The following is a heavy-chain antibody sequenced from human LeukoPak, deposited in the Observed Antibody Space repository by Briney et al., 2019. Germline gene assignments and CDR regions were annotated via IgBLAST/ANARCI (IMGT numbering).Heavy chain of an antibody. CDR2: IKQDGSEK. J-gene: IGHJ4*02. CDR3: ARGSSSSWYQFDY. Sequence: GGSLRLFCAASGFTFSSYWMSWVRQAPGKGLEWVANIKQDGSEKYYVDSVKGRFTISRDNAKNSLYLQMNSLRAEDTAVYYCARGSSSSWYQFDYWGQGTLVTVSS. D-gene: IGHD6-13*01. CDR1: GFTFSSYW. V-gene: IGHV3-7*01.